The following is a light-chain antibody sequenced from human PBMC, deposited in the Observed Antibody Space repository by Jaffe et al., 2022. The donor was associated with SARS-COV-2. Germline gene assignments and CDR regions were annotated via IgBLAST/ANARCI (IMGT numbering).Light chain of an antibody. CDR3: QQRNNWPLT. CDR2: DAS. Sequence: EVVLTQSPATLSLSPGERATLSCRASQSISIYLAWYQQKPGQAPRLLIYDASNRATGIPARFSGSGSGTDFTLTISSLEPEDFALYYCQQRNNWPLTFGGGTKVQIK. CDR1: QSISIY. V-gene: IGKV3-11*01. J-gene: IGKJ4*01.